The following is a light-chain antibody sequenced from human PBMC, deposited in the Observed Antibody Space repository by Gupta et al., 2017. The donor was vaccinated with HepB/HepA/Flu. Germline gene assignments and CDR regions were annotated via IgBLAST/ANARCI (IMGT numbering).Light chain of an antibody. CDR3: QQSYRTPVT. V-gene: IGKV1-39*01. J-gene: IGKJ1*01. CDR2: AAS. CDR1: QSISSY. Sequence: DIQMTQSPSSLSASVGDRVTITCRASQSISSYLNWYQQKPGKAPKLLIYAASSLQSGVPSRFSGSGSGTDFTLTISSLKPEDFATYYGQQSYRTPVTFGQGTKVEIK.